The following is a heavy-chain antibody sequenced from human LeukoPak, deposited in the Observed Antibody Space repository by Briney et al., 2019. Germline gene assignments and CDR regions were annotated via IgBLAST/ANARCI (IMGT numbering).Heavy chain of an antibody. CDR2: IYYSGST. D-gene: IGHD1-26*01. CDR3: ARAVGATNAYYYYGMDV. CDR1: GGSISSYY. V-gene: IGHV4-59*01. J-gene: IGHJ6*02. Sequence: PSETLSLTCTVSGGSISSYYWSWIRQPPGKGLEWIGYIYYSGSTNYNPSLKSRVTISVDTSKNQFSLKLSSVTAADTAVYYCARAVGATNAYYYYGMDVWGQGTTVTVSS.